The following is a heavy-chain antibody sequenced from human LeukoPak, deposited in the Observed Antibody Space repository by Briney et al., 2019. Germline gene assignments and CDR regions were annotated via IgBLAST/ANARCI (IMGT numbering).Heavy chain of an antibody. CDR3: ANLLRTSTPAVY. Sequence: GGSLRLSCAASGFTFSSYGMHWVRQAPGKGLEWVAVIWYVGSNKYYADSVKGRFTISRDNSKNTLYLQMNSLRAEDTAVYYCANLLRTSTPAVYWGQGTLVTVSS. J-gene: IGHJ4*02. D-gene: IGHD2-15*01. CDR2: IWYVGSNK. V-gene: IGHV3-33*06. CDR1: GFTFSSYG.